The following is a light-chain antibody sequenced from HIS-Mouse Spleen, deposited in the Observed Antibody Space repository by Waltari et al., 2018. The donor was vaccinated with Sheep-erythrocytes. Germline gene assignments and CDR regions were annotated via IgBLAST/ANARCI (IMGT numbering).Light chain of an antibody. CDR3: QAWDSSSWV. J-gene: IGLJ3*02. Sequence: SYELTQPPSVSVSPGQTASITCSGDKLGDKYACWYQQKPGQSPVLGIYQDSKRPSGIPERFSGYNSGNTATLTISGTQAMDEADYYCQAWDSSSWVFGGGTKLTVL. V-gene: IGLV3-1*01. CDR1: KLGDKY. CDR2: QDS.